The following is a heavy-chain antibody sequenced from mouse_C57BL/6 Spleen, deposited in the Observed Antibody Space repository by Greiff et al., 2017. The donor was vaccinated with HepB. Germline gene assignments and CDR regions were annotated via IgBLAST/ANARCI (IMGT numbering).Heavy chain of an antibody. CDR3: ARAGSGLYYAMDY. V-gene: IGHV1-69*01. CDR1: GYTFTSYW. J-gene: IGHJ4*01. CDR2: IDPSDSYT. Sequence: MESCKASGYTFTSYWMHWVKQRPGQGLEWIGEIDPSDSYTNYNQKFKGKSTLTVDKSSSTAYMQLSSLTSEDSAVYYCARAGSGLYYAMDYWGQGTSVTVSS. D-gene: IGHD3-2*02.